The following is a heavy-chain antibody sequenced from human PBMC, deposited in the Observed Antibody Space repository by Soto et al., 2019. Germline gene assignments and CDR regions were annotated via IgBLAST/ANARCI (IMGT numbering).Heavy chain of an antibody. Sequence: PSQNLSLTCAISGDSVSSNSAAWIWIRQSPSRGLEWLGRTYYKSKWNNDYALSVKSRITISPDTSQNLFSLDLDSVTPEDTAVYYCAGITWFRGLDVWGQGTPVTVSS. CDR1: GDSVSSNSAA. V-gene: IGHV6-1*01. D-gene: IGHD3-10*01. J-gene: IGHJ6*02. CDR3: AGITWFRGLDV. CDR2: TYYKSKWNN.